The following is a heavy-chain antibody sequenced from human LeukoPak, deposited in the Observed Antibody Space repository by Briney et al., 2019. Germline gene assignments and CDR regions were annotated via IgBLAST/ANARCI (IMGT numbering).Heavy chain of an antibody. J-gene: IGHJ6*02. CDR2: INPGDGDT. D-gene: IGHD2-21*02. Sequence: ASVKVSCKAPGYTFTNYAVHWVRQAPGQRPEWMGRINPGDGDTKYSQNFQGRVTFARDTSANTAFMELSSLRSEDTAVYYCARRGVTTRDSYYYAMHVWGQGTTVTVS. CDR1: GYTFTNYA. CDR3: ARRGVTTRDSYYYAMHV. V-gene: IGHV1-3*01.